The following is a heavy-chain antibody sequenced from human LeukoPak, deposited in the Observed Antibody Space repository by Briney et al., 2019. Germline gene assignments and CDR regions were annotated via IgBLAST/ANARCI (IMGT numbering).Heavy chain of an antibody. D-gene: IGHD2-2*01. CDR3: ARERYCSSTSCRYRGYFDY. J-gene: IGHJ4*02. CDR2: IIPIFGTA. V-gene: IGHV1-69*13. Sequence: GASVKVSCKASGGTFSSYAISWVRQAPGQGLEWMGGIIPIFGTANYAQKFQGRVTITADESTSTAYMELSSLRSEDTAMYYCARERYCSSTSCRYRGYFDYWGQGTLVTVSS. CDR1: GGTFSSYA.